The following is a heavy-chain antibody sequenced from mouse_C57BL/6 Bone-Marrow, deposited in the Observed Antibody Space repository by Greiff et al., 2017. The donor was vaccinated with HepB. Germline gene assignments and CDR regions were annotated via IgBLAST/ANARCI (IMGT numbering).Heavy chain of an antibody. CDR2: INPSNGGT. V-gene: IGHV1-53*01. CDR1: ASTFTSYW. J-gene: IGHJ2*01. Sequence: QLQLKRPGTELLKPGASVKLSGRASASTFTSYWRPWVRQRPGQGLEWIGNINPSNGGTNYNEKFKSKATLTVDKSSSTAYMQLSSLTSEDSAVYYCARGILLRVPYFDYWGQGTTLTVSS. CDR3: ARGILLRVPYFDY. D-gene: IGHD1-1*01.